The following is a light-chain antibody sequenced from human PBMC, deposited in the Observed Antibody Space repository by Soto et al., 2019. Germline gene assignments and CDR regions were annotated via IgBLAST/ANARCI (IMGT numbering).Light chain of an antibody. CDR3: QQNNDCWT. CDR2: GAS. CDR1: QSVSTN. J-gene: IGKJ1*01. V-gene: IGKV3-15*01. Sequence: EIVMTQSPATLSVSPGERATLSCRASQSVSTNLPWYQQKPGQAPRLLIYGASTRATGIPARFSGSGSGTEFTPTITRLQEEDFAVYYWQQNNDCWTFGQGTKVEIK.